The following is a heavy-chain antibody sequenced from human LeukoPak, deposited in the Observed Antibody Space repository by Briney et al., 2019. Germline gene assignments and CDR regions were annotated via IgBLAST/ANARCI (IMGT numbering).Heavy chain of an antibody. CDR1: GFTSSSYG. D-gene: IGHD1-26*01. CDR2: ISGSGGST. CDR3: AKHIVGAIRVYFDY. J-gene: IGHJ4*02. V-gene: IGHV3-23*01. Sequence: GGSLRLSCAASGFTSSSYGMSWVRQAPGKGLEWVSAISGSGGSTYYADSVKGRFTISRDNSKNTLYLQMNSLRAEDTAVYYCAKHIVGAIRVYFDYWGQGTLVTVSS.